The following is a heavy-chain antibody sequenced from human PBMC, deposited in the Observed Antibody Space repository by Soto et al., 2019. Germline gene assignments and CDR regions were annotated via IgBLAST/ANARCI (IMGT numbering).Heavy chain of an antibody. D-gene: IGHD6-13*01. CDR2: IYWDDDE. CDR3: AHASGAGNSAYFHH. CDR1: GFSLSASDVG. Sequence: QITLKESGPTLVKPTQTLTLTCSFSGFSLSASDVGVGWVRQPPGKALEWLAVIYWDDDERYSPSLKSRLTITKDTSKNQVVLTMTNMDPVDTATYYCAHASGAGNSAYFHHWGQGILVTVSS. V-gene: IGHV2-5*02. J-gene: IGHJ4*02.